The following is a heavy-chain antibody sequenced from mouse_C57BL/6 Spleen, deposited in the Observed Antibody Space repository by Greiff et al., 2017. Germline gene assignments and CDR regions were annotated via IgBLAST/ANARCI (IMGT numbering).Heavy chain of an antibody. CDR3: ASLYYSNCDAMDY. V-gene: IGHV1-20*01. CDR1: GYSFNGYF. Sequence: VQLKQSGPELVKPGDSVKISCTASGYSFNGYFMNWVMQSHGKSLEWIGRINPYNGDTFYTQKFKGKATLTVDKSSSTAHLQLRRLKDDDFAVYSCASLYYSNCDAMDYWGQGTSVTVSS. J-gene: IGHJ4*01. D-gene: IGHD2-5*01. CDR2: INPYNGDT.